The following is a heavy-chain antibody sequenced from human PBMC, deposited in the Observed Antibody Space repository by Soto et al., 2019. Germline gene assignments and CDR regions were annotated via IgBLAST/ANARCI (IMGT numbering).Heavy chain of an antibody. CDR1: SGSIFTTNW. CDR2: IYHSGSP. Sequence: QVQLQESGPGLVKPSGTLSLTCAASSGSIFTTNWWSWVRQSPGRGLQWIGDIYHSGSPKYNPSLKSRDSISIDKSKDRFFLTLTSVPAADTAVYYCARKPDVATAKVGGGYVFDVWGQGTMVTVSS. V-gene: IGHV4-4*02. J-gene: IGHJ3*01. CDR3: ARKPDVATAKVGGGYVFDV. D-gene: IGHD3-16*01.